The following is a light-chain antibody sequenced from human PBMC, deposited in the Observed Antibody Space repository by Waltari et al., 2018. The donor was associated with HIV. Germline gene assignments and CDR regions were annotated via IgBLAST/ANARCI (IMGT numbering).Light chain of an antibody. Sequence: EIVLTQSPVTLSLSPGERATLSCRASQSVGSYLAWYQQKPGQAPRLLIYDASNRATGVPARFSGSGSGTDFTLTISSLEPEDFAIYYCQQRSDWPLTFGGGTRVEI. CDR2: DAS. CDR1: QSVGSY. J-gene: IGKJ4*01. CDR3: QQRSDWPLT. V-gene: IGKV3-11*01.